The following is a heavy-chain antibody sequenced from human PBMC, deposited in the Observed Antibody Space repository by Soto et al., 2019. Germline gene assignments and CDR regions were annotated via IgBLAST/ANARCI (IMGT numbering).Heavy chain of an antibody. Sequence: SETLSLTCTVSGGSISSGDYYWSWIRQPPGKCLEWIGYIYYSGSTYYNPSLKSRVTISVDTSKNQFSLKLSSVTAADTAVYYCARDNILGILYGGMDVWGQGTTVTVYS. V-gene: IGHV4-30-4*01. CDR2: IYYSGST. D-gene: IGHD3-3*01. CDR3: ARDNILGILYGGMDV. J-gene: IGHJ6*02. CDR1: GGSISSGDYY.